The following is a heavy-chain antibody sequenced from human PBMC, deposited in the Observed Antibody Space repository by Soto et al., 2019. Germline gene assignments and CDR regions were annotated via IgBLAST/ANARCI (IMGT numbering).Heavy chain of an antibody. V-gene: IGHV4-34*01. Sequence: SETMSLTSTVDGGYFIGYYWSWIRQPPGKGLEWIGEINHSGSTNYNPSLKSRVTISVDTSKNQFSLKLSSVTAADTAVYYCAITPDYYYYMDVWGKGTTVTVSS. J-gene: IGHJ6*03. CDR3: AITPDYYYYMDV. CDR2: INHSGST. CDR1: GGYFIGYY.